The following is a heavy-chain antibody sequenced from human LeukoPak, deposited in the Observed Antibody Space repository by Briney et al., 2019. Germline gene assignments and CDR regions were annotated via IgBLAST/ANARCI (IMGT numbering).Heavy chain of an antibody. CDR3: ARLARGWSGIFDV. Sequence: GESLKISCKGSGFTSTNYWIAWVLQVPGKDLEWMVIIYARDHDTRYSPSFQGGQVTISADKSLTSVYLQWSSLQSSDTAMYYCARLARGWSGIFDVWGQGTMVTVS. J-gene: IGHJ3*01. CDR1: GFTSTNYW. V-gene: IGHV5-51*01. D-gene: IGHD6-19*01. CDR2: IYARDHDT.